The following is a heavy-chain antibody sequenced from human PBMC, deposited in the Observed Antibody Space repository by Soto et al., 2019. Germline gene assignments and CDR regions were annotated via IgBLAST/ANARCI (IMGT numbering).Heavy chain of an antibody. V-gene: IGHV3-30-3*01. D-gene: IGHD6-19*01. Sequence: QVPLVESGGGVVQPGRSLRLSCVASGFTFSSYAMHWVRQAPGKGLEWVAVISYDGSNKYYADSVKGRFTISRDNSKNTLYLQMNSLRAEDTAVYYCAKAVAGKMDWYFDLWGRGTLVTVSS. CDR3: AKAVAGKMDWYFDL. CDR1: GFTFSSYA. J-gene: IGHJ2*01. CDR2: ISYDGSNK.